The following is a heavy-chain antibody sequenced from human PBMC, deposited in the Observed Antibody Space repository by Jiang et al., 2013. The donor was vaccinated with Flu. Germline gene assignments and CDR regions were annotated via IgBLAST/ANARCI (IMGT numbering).Heavy chain of an antibody. CDR1: SRNT. Sequence: SRNTIIWVRQAPGQGLEWMAGIIPMVGTTNYAQKFQGRVTITADKSTSTIYLEMSTLRSEDTAVYYCARVRACGGDCYYFDYWGQGTLVTVSS. V-gene: IGHV1-69*06. J-gene: IGHJ4*02. D-gene: IGHD2-21*02. CDR3: ARVRACGGDCYYFDY. CDR2: IIPMVGTT.